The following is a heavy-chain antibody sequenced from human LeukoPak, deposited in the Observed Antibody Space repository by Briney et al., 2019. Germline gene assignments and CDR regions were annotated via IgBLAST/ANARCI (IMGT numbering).Heavy chain of an antibody. Sequence: ASVKVSCKASGYTFTSYAMNWVRQARGQGLEWMGWIDTNTGNPTYAQGFTGRFVFSLDTSVSTAYLQISSLKAEDTAVYYCARDVGSRGYYSEGFDYWGQGTLVTVSS. CDR3: ARDVGSRGYYSEGFDY. CDR2: IDTNTGNP. D-gene: IGHD3-22*01. CDR1: GYTFTSYA. V-gene: IGHV7-4-1*02. J-gene: IGHJ4*02.